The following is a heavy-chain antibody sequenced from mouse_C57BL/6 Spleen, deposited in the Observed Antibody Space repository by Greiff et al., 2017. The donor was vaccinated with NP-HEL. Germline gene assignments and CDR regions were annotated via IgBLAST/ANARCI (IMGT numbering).Heavy chain of an antibody. D-gene: IGHD2-3*01. Sequence: EVQLQEPGPELVKPGASVKISCKASGYSFTDYNMNWVKQSTGKSLEWIGVINPNNGTTSYNQKFKSKATLTVDQSSSTAYMQLNSLTSEDSAVYYCARSDGYDYWGQGTTLTVSS. CDR3: ARSDGYDY. CDR2: INPNNGTT. V-gene: IGHV1-39*01. CDR1: GYSFTDYN. J-gene: IGHJ2*01.